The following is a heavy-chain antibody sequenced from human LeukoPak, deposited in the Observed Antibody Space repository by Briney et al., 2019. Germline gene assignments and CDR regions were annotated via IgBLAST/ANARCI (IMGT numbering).Heavy chain of an antibody. D-gene: IGHD5-12*01. Sequence: SVKVSCKASGGTFSSYAISWVRQAPGQGLEWMGRIIPILGIANYAQKFQGRVTITAHKSTSTDYMELSSLRSEDTAVYYCARGSGYDFGISFDYWGQGTLVTVSS. J-gene: IGHJ4*02. CDR2: IIPILGIA. CDR3: ARGSGYDFGISFDY. CDR1: GGTFSSYA. V-gene: IGHV1-69*04.